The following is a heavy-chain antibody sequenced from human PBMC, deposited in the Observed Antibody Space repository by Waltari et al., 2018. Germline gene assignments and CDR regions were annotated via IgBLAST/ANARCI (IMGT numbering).Heavy chain of an antibody. Sequence: EVQLLESGGGLVEPGGSLRGPCVASGFTFRGHTMSWVRQAPGKGLEWVSGVGGRGVSTLYADSVKGRFTISRDNSKNTLYLEMNSLRAEDTALYFCVRDISIIAGSRSDNWFDPWGQGTLVTVAS. CDR2: VGGRGVST. CDR1: GFTFRGHT. CDR3: VRDISIIAGSRSDNWFDP. V-gene: IGHV3-23*01. D-gene: IGHD3-3*02. J-gene: IGHJ5*02.